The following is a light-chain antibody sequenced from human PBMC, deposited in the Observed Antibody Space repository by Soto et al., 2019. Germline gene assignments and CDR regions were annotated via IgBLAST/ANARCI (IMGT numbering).Light chain of an antibody. Sequence: QSALTQPASVSGSPGQSITISCTGTISDVGSYDLVSWYQQHPGKAPKLMIYEGSKRPSGVSSRFSGSKSGNTASLTVSGHQAEDEADYYCCSYAGSSTSWVFGRGTKLTGL. V-gene: IGLV2-23*01. CDR3: CSYAGSSTSWV. J-gene: IGLJ3*02. CDR1: ISDVGSYDL. CDR2: EGS.